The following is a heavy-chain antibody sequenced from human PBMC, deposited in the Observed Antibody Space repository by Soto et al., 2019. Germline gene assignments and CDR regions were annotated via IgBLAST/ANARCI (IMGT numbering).Heavy chain of an antibody. D-gene: IGHD3-10*01. J-gene: IGHJ6*02. V-gene: IGHV4-34*01. CDR3: AALRFGEPLLYYYYGMDV. Sequence: SETLSLTCAVYGGSFSGYYWSWIRQPPGKGLEWIGEINHSGSTNYNPSLKSRVTISVDTSKNQFSLKLSSVTAADTAVYYCAALRFGEPLLYYYYGMDVWGQGTTVTVSS. CDR2: INHSGST. CDR1: GGSFSGYY.